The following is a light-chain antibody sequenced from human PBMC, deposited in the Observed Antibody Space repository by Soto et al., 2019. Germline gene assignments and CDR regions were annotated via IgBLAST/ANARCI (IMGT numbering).Light chain of an antibody. CDR1: QSVNNN. V-gene: IGKV3-15*01. Sequence: EIVMTQSPATLSVSPGERATLSCRASQSVNNNLAWYQQKPGQAPRLLIYGASARATGIPARFSGSGSGTEFTITIRRLQSEDFAVYYCQQYNNLPLTFGGGTKVEIK. J-gene: IGKJ4*01. CDR2: GAS. CDR3: QQYNNLPLT.